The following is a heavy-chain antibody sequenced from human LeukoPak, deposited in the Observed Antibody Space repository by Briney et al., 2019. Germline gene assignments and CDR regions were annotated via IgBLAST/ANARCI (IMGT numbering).Heavy chain of an antibody. D-gene: IGHD5-24*01. CDR2: ISSSGSTI. CDR1: GFTFSDYY. V-gene: IGHV3-11*01. J-gene: IGHJ6*02. Sequence: GGSLRLSCAASGFTFSDYYMSWIRQAPGKGLEWVSYISSSGSTIYYADSVKGRFTISRDNAKNSLYLQMNRLRAEDTAVYYCARLGRDGYNAVYYYGMDVWGQGTTVTVSS. CDR3: ARLGRDGYNAVYYYGMDV.